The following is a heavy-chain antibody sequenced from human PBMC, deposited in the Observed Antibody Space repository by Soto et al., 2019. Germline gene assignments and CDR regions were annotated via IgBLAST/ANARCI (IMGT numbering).Heavy chain of an antibody. CDR1: GDSVSSNSAA. Sequence: SQTLSLTCAISGDSVSSNSAAWNWIRQSPSRGLEWLGRAYYRSQWYYDSAVSVRSRITVIPDTSKNQFSLQLNSVTPEDTAVYYSTKHKGDSRTYYGMDVWGQGTTVTVSS. D-gene: IGHD2-21*02. CDR3: TKHKGDSRTYYGMDV. J-gene: IGHJ6*02. CDR2: AYYRSQWYY. V-gene: IGHV6-1*01.